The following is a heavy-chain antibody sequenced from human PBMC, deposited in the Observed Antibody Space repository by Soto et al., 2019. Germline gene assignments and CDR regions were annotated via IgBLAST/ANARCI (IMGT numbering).Heavy chain of an antibody. CDR3: ARGENDYDTETYLGAFDI. CDR1: GYTFTSYG. J-gene: IGHJ3*02. D-gene: IGHD3-22*01. V-gene: IGHV1-18*01. Sequence: QVHLVQSGAEVKKPGASVKVSCKASGYTFTSYGITWVRQAPGQGLEWMGRISTYNGNTNYAQKFQGRVVMTTDTSMNTVYMELRSLRADDTAVYYCARGENDYDTETYLGAFDIWGQGTMVTVSS. CDR2: ISTYNGNT.